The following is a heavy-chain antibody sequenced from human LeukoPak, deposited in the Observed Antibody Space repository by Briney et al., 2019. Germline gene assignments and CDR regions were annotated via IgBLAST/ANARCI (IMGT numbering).Heavy chain of an antibody. CDR3: ATLGGRIAARPS. V-gene: IGHV3-48*04. Sequence: PGGSLRLSRAASGFSFSSYSMNWVRQAPGKGLEWLSYISSGSSTIYYADSVKGRFTISRDNAKSSLYLQMNSLRAEDTAVYYCATLGGRIAARPSWGQGTLVTVSS. D-gene: IGHD6-6*01. CDR2: ISSGSSTI. J-gene: IGHJ5*02. CDR1: GFSFSSYS.